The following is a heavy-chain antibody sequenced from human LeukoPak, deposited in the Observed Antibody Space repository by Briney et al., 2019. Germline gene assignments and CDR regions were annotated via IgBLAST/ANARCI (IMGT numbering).Heavy chain of an antibody. J-gene: IGHJ4*02. V-gene: IGHV3-66*01. CDR3: ARVGYNFGLDY. Sequence: GGSLRLSCAASGFTVSNSYMSWVRQAPGKGLEWVSVMYNGGSTFYADSVKGRFTITRDSSQNTMFLQMNTLRVEDTAVYYCARVGYNFGLDYWGQGALVTVSS. CDR2: MYNGGST. CDR1: GFTVSNSY. D-gene: IGHD5-18*01.